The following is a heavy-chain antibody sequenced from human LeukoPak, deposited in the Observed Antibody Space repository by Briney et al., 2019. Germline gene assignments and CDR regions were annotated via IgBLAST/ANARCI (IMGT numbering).Heavy chain of an antibody. Sequence: PGGSLRLSCAASGLTVNSNYMNWVRQAPGKGLQWVSVIYSGGTTYYADSVKGRFTISRDNSKNTLYLQMNSLRAEDTAVYYCAKDQDYDILTCLDYWGQGTLVTVSS. V-gene: IGHV3-53*01. CDR1: GLTVNSNY. CDR3: AKDQDYDILTCLDY. J-gene: IGHJ4*02. CDR2: IYSGGTT. D-gene: IGHD3-9*01.